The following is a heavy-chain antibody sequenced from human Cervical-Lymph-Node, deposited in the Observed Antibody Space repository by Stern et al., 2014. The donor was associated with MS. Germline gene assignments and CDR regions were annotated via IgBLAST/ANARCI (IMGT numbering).Heavy chain of an antibody. CDR1: GGSLSGSS. CDR3: ARVIWDHGDFAXXDP. J-gene: IGHJ5*02. V-gene: IGHV4-34*01. D-gene: IGHD4-17*01. CDR2: INDSGNT. Sequence: QVQLQQWGAGLLKPSETLSLTCTVHGGSLSGSSWSWIRQPPGKGMEWIGEINDSGNTTYSPSLRRRVTVSVDTSMNQVILKVKSVTAADTAVYYCARVIWDHGDFAXXDPWGQGTLVTVSS.